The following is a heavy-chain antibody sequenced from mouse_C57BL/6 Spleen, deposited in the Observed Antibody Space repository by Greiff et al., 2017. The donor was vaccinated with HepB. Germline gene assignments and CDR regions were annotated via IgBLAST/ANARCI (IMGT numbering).Heavy chain of an antibody. CDR2: ISSGGSYT. J-gene: IGHJ2*01. D-gene: IGHD1-1*01. V-gene: IGHV5-6*01. CDR3: ARHEEITTVVAHFDY. Sequence: EVQLVESGGDLVKPGGSLKLSCAASGFTFSSYGMSWVRQTPDKRLEWVATISSGGSYTYYPDSVKGRFTITRDNAKNTLYLRMSSLKSEDTAMYYCARHEEITTVVAHFDYWGQGTTLTVAS. CDR1: GFTFSSYG.